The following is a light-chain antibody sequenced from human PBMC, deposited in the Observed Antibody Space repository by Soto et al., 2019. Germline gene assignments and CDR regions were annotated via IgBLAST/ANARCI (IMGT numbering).Light chain of an antibody. J-gene: IGKJ1*01. Sequence: DIQMTQSPSSLSASVGDRVTITCRASQGISNYLAWYQQKPGKVPKVLIYAASTLQSGVPSRFSGSGSETDFTLTIISLQPEDVATYYCQKYNSATQTCCQGTKVDIK. CDR2: AAS. V-gene: IGKV1-27*01. CDR1: QGISNY. CDR3: QKYNSATQT.